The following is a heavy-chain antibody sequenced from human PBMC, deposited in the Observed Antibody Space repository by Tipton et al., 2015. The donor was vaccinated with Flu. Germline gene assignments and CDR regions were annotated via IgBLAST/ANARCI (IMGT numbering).Heavy chain of an antibody. CDR3: ARIDGYNLGAFDI. CDR1: GYSISSGYY. Sequence: TLSLTCTVSGYSISSGYYWSWIRQPPGKGLEWIGYIYYSGSTNYNPSLKSRVTISVDTSKNQFSLKLSSVTAADTAVYYCARIDGYNLGAFDIWGQGTMVTVSS. D-gene: IGHD5-24*01. J-gene: IGHJ3*02. CDR2: IYYSGST. V-gene: IGHV4-61*01.